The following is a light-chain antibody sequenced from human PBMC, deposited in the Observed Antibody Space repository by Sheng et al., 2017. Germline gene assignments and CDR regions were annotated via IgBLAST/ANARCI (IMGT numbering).Light chain of an antibody. CDR2: AAS. CDR3: LQHNTYPLT. J-gene: IGKJ4*01. Sequence: AIRITQSPSSLSASTGDRVTITCRASQGISSYLALYQQKPGKAPKLLIYAASTLQSGVPSRFSGSGSGTDFTLTISSLQSEDFATYFCLQHNTYPLTFGGGPRWRSN. V-gene: IGKV1-8*01. CDR1: QGISSY.